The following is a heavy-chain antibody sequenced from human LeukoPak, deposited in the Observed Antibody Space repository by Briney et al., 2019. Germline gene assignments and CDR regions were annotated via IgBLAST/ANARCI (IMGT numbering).Heavy chain of an antibody. V-gene: IGHV3-23*01. CDR1: GVTSSSNA. J-gene: IGHJ5*02. Sequence: GGSLRLSCAASGVTSSSNAMGWVRQAPGKGLEWVSAISPGGSPYYADSVKGRFTISRDNSKNTLYLQMNSLRAEDTAVYYCVKRELYIVATTWGQGTLVTVSS. CDR2: ISPGGSP. D-gene: IGHD5-12*01. CDR3: VKRELYIVATT.